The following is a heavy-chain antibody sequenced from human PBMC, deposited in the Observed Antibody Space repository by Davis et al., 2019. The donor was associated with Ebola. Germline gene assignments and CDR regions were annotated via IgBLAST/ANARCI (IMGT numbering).Heavy chain of an antibody. J-gene: IGHJ4*02. CDR1: GFTFSSYA. CDR3: ASSGYYYGPFDY. D-gene: IGHD3-22*01. Sequence: GESLKISCAASGFTFSSYAMHWVRQAPGKGLEWVAVISYDGSNKYYADSVKGRFTISRDNSKNTLYLQMNSLRAEDTAVYYCASSGYYYGPFDYWGQGTLVTVSS. V-gene: IGHV3-30-3*01. CDR2: ISYDGSNK.